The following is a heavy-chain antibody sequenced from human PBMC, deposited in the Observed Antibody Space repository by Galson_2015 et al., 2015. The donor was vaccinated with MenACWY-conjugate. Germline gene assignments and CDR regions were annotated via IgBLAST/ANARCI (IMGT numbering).Heavy chain of an antibody. J-gene: IGHJ4*02. D-gene: IGHD1-26*01. CDR1: GFTFSSYW. V-gene: IGHV3-74*01. Sequence: SLRLSCAASGFTFSSYWMHWVRQAPGKGLVWVSRINSDGSSTSYADSVKGRFSISRDNAKNTLYLQMNSLRAEDTAVYYCARTGGSPPRGFDYWGRGTLVTVSS. CDR2: INSDGSST. CDR3: ARTGGSPPRGFDY.